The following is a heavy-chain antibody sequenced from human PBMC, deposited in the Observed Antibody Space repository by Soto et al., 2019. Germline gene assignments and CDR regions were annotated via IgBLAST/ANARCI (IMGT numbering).Heavy chain of an antibody. Sequence: QVQLVESRGGLVQPGRSLRLSCATSGFTFSTYGMVWVRQAPGKGLEWVALIWNDGSNRYYADSVKGRFAISRDDSQNTLYLPMNSLRAEDTAVYYCARRPLFSWAVAYYDYWGQGTLVTVSS. J-gene: IGHJ4*02. CDR1: GFTFSTYG. V-gene: IGHV3-33*01. CDR3: ARRPLFSWAVAYYDY. CDR2: IWNDGSNR. D-gene: IGHD1-26*01.